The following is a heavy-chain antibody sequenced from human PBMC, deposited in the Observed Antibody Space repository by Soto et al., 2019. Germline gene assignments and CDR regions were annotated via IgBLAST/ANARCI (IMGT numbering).Heavy chain of an antibody. J-gene: IGHJ4*02. CDR3: ARGGGSPDY. CDR2: IYYSGST. D-gene: IGHD1-26*01. V-gene: IGHV4-59*08. CDR1: GGSISSYY. Sequence: QVQLHESGPGLVKPSETLSLTCTVSGGSISSYYWSWIRQPPGKGLEWIGYIYYSGSTNYNPSLKSRVTLSVATSKNQFSLKLGSVTAADTAVYYCARGGGSPDYWGQGTLVTVSS.